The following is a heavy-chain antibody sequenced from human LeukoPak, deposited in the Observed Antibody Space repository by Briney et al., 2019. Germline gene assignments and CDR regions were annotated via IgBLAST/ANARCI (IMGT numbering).Heavy chain of an antibody. Sequence: SETLSLTCTVSGGSISSYYWSWIRQPPGKGLEWIGYIYYSGSTNYNPSLKSRVTISVDTSKNQFSLKLSSVTAADTAVYYCARVGPTNYFTQIAVLGTGGAFDIWGQGTMVTVSS. V-gene: IGHV4-59*01. CDR3: ARVGPTNYFTQIAVLGTGGAFDI. CDR1: GGSISSYY. D-gene: IGHD6-19*01. CDR2: IYYSGST. J-gene: IGHJ3*02.